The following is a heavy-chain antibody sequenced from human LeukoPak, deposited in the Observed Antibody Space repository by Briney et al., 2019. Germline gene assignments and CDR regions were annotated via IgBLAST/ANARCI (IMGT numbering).Heavy chain of an antibody. CDR3: ATFDYGSYAVY. CDR2: IYYSGST. J-gene: IGHJ4*02. Sequence: SETLSLTCTVSGGSISSYYWSWIRQPPGKGLEWIGSIYYSGSTNYNPSLKSRVTISVHTSKNQFSLKLTSVTAADTAVYYCATFDYGSYAVYWGQGTLVTVSS. V-gene: IGHV4-59*01. D-gene: IGHD1-26*01. CDR1: GGSISSYY.